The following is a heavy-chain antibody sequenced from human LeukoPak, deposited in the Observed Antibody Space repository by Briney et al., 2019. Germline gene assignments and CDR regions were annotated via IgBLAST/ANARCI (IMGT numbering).Heavy chain of an antibody. J-gene: IGHJ4*02. D-gene: IGHD5-24*01. Sequence: GGSLRLSCAASGFTFSHYGMHWVRQTPDKGLQWVAFIRYDGTNKYYADSVKGRFTISRDNSKNTLYLQMNSLRAEDTAVYYCAREGWLQLGVFDYWGQGTLVTVSS. V-gene: IGHV3-30*02. CDR2: IRYDGTNK. CDR3: AREGWLQLGVFDY. CDR1: GFTFSHYG.